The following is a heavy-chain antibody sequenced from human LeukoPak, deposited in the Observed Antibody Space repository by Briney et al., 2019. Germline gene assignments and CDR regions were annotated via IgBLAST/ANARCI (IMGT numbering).Heavy chain of an antibody. D-gene: IGHD3-16*02. CDR2: IYSSGST. CDR1: GGSISSYY. V-gene: IGHV4-59*12. CDR3: ARGRELSLGSYYYYGMDV. Sequence: SETLSLTCTVSGGSISSYYWSWIRRPPGQGLEWIGYIYSSGSTNYNPSLKSRVTISVDTSKTQFSLKLSSVTAADTAVYYCARGRELSLGSYYYYGMDVWGQGTTVTVSS. J-gene: IGHJ6*02.